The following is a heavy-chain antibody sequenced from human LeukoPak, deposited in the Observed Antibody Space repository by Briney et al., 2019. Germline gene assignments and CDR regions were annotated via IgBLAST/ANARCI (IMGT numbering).Heavy chain of an antibody. CDR2: ISYDGSNK. V-gene: IGHV3-30-3*01. J-gene: IGHJ4*02. D-gene: IGHD3-10*01. CDR3: ARGLLWLF. CDR1: GFTFSDYA. Sequence: GGSLRLSCAASGFTFSDYAMHWVRQAPGKGLEWVAVISYDGSNKYYADSVKGRFTISRDNSKNTLYLQMNSLRAEDTAVYYCARGLLWLFGGQGTLVTVSS.